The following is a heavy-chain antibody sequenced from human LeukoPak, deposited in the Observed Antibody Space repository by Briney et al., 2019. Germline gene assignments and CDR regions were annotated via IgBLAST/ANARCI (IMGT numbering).Heavy chain of an antibody. Sequence: AASVKVSCKASEYTITNNYMHWVRQAPGQGLEWMGVINPSGTGTSYAQKFQGRITMSRDTSTSTVYMELSSLRSEDTAFYYCATDHSMANTAWWFDPWGQGTLVTVSS. D-gene: IGHD5-24*01. CDR2: INPSGTGT. V-gene: IGHV1-46*01. CDR3: ATDHSMANTAWWFDP. CDR1: EYTITNNY. J-gene: IGHJ5*02.